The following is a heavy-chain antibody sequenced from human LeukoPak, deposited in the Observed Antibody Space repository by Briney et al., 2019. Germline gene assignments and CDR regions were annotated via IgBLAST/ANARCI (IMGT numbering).Heavy chain of an antibody. D-gene: IGHD3-10*01. CDR2: MNPNSGNT. CDR3: ARVSYGSGSYRSIYYYYGMDV. CDR1: GYTFTSYD. V-gene: IGHV1-8*01. Sequence: ASVKVSRKASGYTFTSYDINWVRQATGQGLEWMGWMNPNSGNTGYAQKFQGRVTMTRNTSISTAYMELSSLRSEDTAVYYCARVSYGSGSYRSIYYYYGMDVWGQGTTVTVSS. J-gene: IGHJ6*02.